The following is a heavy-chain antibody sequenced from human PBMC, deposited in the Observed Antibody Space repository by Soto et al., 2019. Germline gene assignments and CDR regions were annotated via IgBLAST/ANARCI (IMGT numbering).Heavy chain of an antibody. J-gene: IGHJ5*02. CDR2: IIPIFGTA. D-gene: IGHD3-3*01. CDR1: GGTFSSYA. V-gene: IGHV1-69*01. Sequence: QVQLVQSGAEVKKPGSSVKVSCKASGGTFSSYAISWVRQAPGQGLEWMGGIIPIFGTANYAQKFQGRVTITADESTSTAYMALSSLRSEDTAVYYCARWFWSPTLRPNWFDPWGQGTLVTVSS. CDR3: ARWFWSPTLRPNWFDP.